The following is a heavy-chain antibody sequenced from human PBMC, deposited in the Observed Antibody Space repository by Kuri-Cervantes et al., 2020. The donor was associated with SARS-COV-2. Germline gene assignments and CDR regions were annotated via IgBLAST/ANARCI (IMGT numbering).Heavy chain of an antibody. D-gene: IGHD4-17*01. V-gene: IGHV3-33*01. Sequence: GGCLRPSWAASAFILNNHGLHWVRQAPGEGLEWVAVILFDGSNEYYAESVKGRFTISRDNSKYRVYLQMTSLRAEDTAVYYCARGRATVTVIGAFDIWGQRTMVTVSS. J-gene: IGHJ3*02. CDR2: ILFDGSNE. CDR3: ARGRATVTVIGAFDI. CDR1: AFILNNHG.